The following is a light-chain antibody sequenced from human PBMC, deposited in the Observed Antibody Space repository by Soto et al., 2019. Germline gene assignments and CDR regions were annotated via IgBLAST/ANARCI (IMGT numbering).Light chain of an antibody. J-gene: IGKJ4*02. CDR3: QQYGSSPGT. CDR2: GAS. V-gene: IGKV3-20*01. Sequence: LGLTQSPGTLSLSARDRVTVCCSASQSVSSSYLAWYQQKPGQAPRLLIYGASSRATGIPDRFSGSGSGTDFTLTISRLEPEDFAVYYCQQYGSSPGTFGGGTKVDIK. CDR1: QSVSSSY.